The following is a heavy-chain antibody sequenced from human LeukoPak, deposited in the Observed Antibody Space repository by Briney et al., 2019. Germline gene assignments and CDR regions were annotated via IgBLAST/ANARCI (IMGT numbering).Heavy chain of an antibody. J-gene: IGHJ3*02. CDR1: GFTFSSYA. CDR2: ISGSGGST. CDR3: AKGGYCSSTSCYPDASDI. V-gene: IGHV3-23*01. D-gene: IGHD2-2*01. Sequence: GGSLRLSCAASGFTFSSYAMSWVRQAPGKGLEWVSAISGSGGSTYYADSVKGRFTISRDNSKNTLYLQMNSLRAEDTAVYYCAKGGYCSSTSCYPDASDIWGQGTMVTVSS.